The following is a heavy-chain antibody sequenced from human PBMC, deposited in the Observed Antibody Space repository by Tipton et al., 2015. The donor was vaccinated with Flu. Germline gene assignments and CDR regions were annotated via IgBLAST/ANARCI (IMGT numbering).Heavy chain of an antibody. CDR1: GGSFNNYY. Sequence: TLSLTCTLSGGSFNNYYWTWIRQTPAKGLEWIGYVYYTGSTTYNPSLRSRATISLDTSTSQFSLNLKSVTAADTAVYFCARGVAPVIPGDSWGQGTPVTVSS. J-gene: IGHJ4*02. CDR3: ARGVAPVIPGDS. CDR2: VYYTGST. D-gene: IGHD3-16*02. V-gene: IGHV4-59*01.